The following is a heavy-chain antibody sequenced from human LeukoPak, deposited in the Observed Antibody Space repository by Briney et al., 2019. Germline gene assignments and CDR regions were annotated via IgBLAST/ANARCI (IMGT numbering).Heavy chain of an antibody. J-gene: IGHJ6*03. Sequence: ASVKVSCKASGYTFTSYDINWVRQATGQGLEWMGWMNPNSGNTGYAQNLQGRVTITRNTSIPTAYIELSRLRSEDTAVYYCATGGVPAGMGYYYYYMDVWGKGTTVTVSS. CDR2: MNPNSGNT. CDR1: GYTFTSYD. D-gene: IGHD2-2*01. CDR3: ATGGVPAGMGYYYYYMDV. V-gene: IGHV1-8*03.